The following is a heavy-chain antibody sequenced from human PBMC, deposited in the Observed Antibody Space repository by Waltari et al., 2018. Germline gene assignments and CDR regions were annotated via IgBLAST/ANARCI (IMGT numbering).Heavy chain of an antibody. CDR2: IKSKTNGGTA. V-gene: IGHV3-15*01. Sequence: EVQLVESGGGLVKPGGSLRLSCAASGFIFDDAWMTWLRQAPGKGREWVGRIKSKTNGGTAGYAAPGKGRFTISRDDSKNMVYLQMNSLKTEDTAVYYCVGSRNHDWFDPCGQGTLVTVSS. D-gene: IGHD3-10*01. CDR1: GFIFDDAW. J-gene: IGHJ5*02. CDR3: VGSRNHDWFDP.